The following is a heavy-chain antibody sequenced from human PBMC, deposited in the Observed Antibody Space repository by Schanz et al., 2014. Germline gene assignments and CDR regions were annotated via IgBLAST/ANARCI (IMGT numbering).Heavy chain of an antibody. CDR1: GGTFSSYT. J-gene: IGHJ5*02. Sequence: QVQVVQSGAEVKKPGSSVKVSCKASGGTFSSYTISWVRQAPGQGLEWMGRIIPILGIANYAQKFQGRVTITADRSTSTAYMELNSLNSDDTAVYYCATLDYADSVSWGQGTLXTVSS. CDR2: IIPILGIA. V-gene: IGHV1-69*02. D-gene: IGHD4-17*01. CDR3: ATLDYADSVS.